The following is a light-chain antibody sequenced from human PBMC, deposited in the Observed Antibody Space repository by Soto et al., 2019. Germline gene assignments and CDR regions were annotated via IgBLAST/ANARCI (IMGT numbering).Light chain of an antibody. CDR2: DAS. CDR1: QSIYRW. CDR3: QQYDIYSPT. J-gene: IGKJ4*01. Sequence: DIQMTQSPSTLSASVGDRVTITCRARQSIYRWLAWFQQKPGKPPKLLIYDASTLASGVPSRFSGSGSVTEFTLTISSLQPDDFATYYCQQYDIYSPTFGGGTKVDIK. V-gene: IGKV1-5*01.